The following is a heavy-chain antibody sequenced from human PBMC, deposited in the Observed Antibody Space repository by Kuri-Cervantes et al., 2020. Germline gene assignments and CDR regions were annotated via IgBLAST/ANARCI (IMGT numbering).Heavy chain of an antibody. D-gene: IGHD1-26*01. CDR1: RFTFNSYA. CDR2: ISSGSSTK. Sequence: GGSLRLSCAASRFTFNSYAMSWVRQAPGKGLEWVSYISSGSSTKYYADSVKGRFTISRDDAKKSVYMEMNSLRAADTAVYYCTSMGVPDYWGQGTLVTVSS. CDR3: TSMGVPDY. J-gene: IGHJ4*02. V-gene: IGHV3-48*01.